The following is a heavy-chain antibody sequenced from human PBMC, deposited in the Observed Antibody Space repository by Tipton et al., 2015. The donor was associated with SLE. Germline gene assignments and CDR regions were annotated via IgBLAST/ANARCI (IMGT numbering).Heavy chain of an antibody. CDR2: IKQDGSEK. CDR3: ARDGYDFYYYMDV. CDR1: GFTFSSFW. D-gene: IGHD3-3*01. Sequence: GSLRLSCAASGFTFSSFWMSWVRQAPGKGLEWVANIKQDGSEKYYVDAVKGRFTISRDNAKNSLYLQMNSLRAEDTALYHCARDGYDFYYYMDVWGKGTTVTVSS. V-gene: IGHV3-7*03. J-gene: IGHJ6*03.